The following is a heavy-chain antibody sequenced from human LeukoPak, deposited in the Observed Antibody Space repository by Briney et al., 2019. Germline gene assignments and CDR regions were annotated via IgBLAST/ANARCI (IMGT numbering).Heavy chain of an antibody. Sequence: PSETLSLTCTVSGGSISSSSYYWGWIRQPPGKGPEWIGSIYYSGSTFYNPSLKSRVTISVDTSKNQFSLKLSSVTAADTALYYCATITTYYYDSYGAIVGAFDIWGQGTMVTVSS. CDR2: IYYSGST. J-gene: IGHJ3*02. CDR1: GGSISSSSYY. V-gene: IGHV4-39*07. CDR3: ATITTYYYDSYGAIVGAFDI. D-gene: IGHD3-22*01.